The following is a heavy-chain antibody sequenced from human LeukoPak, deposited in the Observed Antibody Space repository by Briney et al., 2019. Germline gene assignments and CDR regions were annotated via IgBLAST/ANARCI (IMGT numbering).Heavy chain of an antibody. CDR3: ARTYCGGDCRGYYYHYYMDV. V-gene: IGHV4-30-4*07. J-gene: IGHJ6*03. D-gene: IGHD2-21*02. Sequence: SETLSLTCAVSGGSISSGGYSWSWIRQPPGKGLEWIGYIYYSGSTYYNPSLKSRVTISVDTSKNQFSLKLSSVTAADTAVYYCARTYCGGDCRGYYYHYYMDVWGKGTTVTISS. CDR2: IYYSGST. CDR1: GGSISSGGYS.